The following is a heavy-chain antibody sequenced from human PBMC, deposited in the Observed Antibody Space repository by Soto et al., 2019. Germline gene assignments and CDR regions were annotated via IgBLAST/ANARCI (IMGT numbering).Heavy chain of an antibody. CDR1: GFTFSSYA. CDR3: AKGGRDCDSTSCYDWYFDL. D-gene: IGHD2-2*01. Sequence: EVQLLESGGGLVQPGGSLRLSCAASGFTFSSYAMSWVRQAPGKGLEWVSSIGAGGVYTYYADSVKGRFTISRDNSKNTLYLQMHSLRAEDTAVYYCAKGGRDCDSTSCYDWYFDLWGRGSLITVSS. J-gene: IGHJ2*01. CDR2: IGAGGVYT. V-gene: IGHV3-23*01.